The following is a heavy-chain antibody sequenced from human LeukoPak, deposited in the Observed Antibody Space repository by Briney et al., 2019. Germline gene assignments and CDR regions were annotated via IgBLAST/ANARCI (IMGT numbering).Heavy chain of an antibody. Sequence: GGSLRLSCAASGFTFSSYWMSWVRQAPGKGLEWVAKINQVGSEMYYVDSVKGRFTISRDNAKNSLSLQMNSLRVEDTAVYYCASLYDGSFLHWGQGILVTVSS. J-gene: IGHJ4*02. CDR2: INQVGSEM. CDR1: GFTFSSYW. V-gene: IGHV3-7*01. D-gene: IGHD1-26*01. CDR3: ASLYDGSFLH.